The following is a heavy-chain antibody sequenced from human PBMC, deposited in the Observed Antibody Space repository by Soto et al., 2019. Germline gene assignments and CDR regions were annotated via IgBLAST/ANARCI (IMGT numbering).Heavy chain of an antibody. CDR1: GYTFTNYE. CDR2: MNPGSGNT. D-gene: IGHD3-10*01. V-gene: IGHV1-8*01. Sequence: DSVKVSCKASGYTFTNYEINWVRQATGQGLEWMGWMNPGSGNTGYAHKFQGRVTMTRNISISTAYMELSRLGSDDTAIYYCARMEASGSLNWLDPWGQGTMVTVYS. CDR3: ARMEASGSLNWLDP. J-gene: IGHJ5*02.